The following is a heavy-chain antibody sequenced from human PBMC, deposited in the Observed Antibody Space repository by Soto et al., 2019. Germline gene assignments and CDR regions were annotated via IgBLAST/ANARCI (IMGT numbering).Heavy chain of an antibody. CDR3: ARGVPGTLDYYYYYYMDV. CDR2: TYYRSKWYN. J-gene: IGHJ6*03. CDR1: GDSVSSNSAA. V-gene: IGHV6-1*01. Sequence: SQTLSLTCVISGDSVSSNSAAWNWIRQSPSRGLEWLGRTYYRSKWYNDYAVSVKSRITINPDTSKNQFSLQLNSVTPEDTAVYYCARGVPGTLDYYYYYYMDVWGKGTTVTVSS. D-gene: IGHD1-7*01.